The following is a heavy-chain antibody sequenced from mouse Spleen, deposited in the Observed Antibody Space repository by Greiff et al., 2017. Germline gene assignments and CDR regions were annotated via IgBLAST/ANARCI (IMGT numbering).Heavy chain of an antibody. J-gene: IGHJ2*01. CDR2: ISSGGSYT. CDR1: GFTFSRYA. CDR3: ARHVNRYEDFGY. D-gene: IGHD2-14*01. Sequence: EVKLMESGGGLVKPGGSLKLSCAASGFTFSRYAMSWVRQTPEKRLEWVATISSGGSYTYYPDSVKGRFTISRDNAKNTLYLQMSSLRSEDTAMYCCARHVNRYEDFGYWGQGTNLTGSS. V-gene: IGHV5-9-3*01.